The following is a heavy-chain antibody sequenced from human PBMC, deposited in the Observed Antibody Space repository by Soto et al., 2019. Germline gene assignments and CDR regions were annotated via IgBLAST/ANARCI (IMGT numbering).Heavy chain of an antibody. Sequence: GGSLRLSCAASGFTFSSYGMHWVRQAPGKGLEWVAVISYDGSNKYYADSVKGRFTISRDNSKNTLYLQMNSLRAEDTAVYYCAKVLWFGELSPFDYWGQGTLVTVSS. CDR1: GFTFSSYG. V-gene: IGHV3-30*18. CDR2: ISYDGSNK. CDR3: AKVLWFGELSPFDY. D-gene: IGHD3-10*01. J-gene: IGHJ4*02.